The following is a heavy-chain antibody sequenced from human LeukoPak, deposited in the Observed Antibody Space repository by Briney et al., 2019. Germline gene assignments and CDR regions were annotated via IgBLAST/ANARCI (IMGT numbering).Heavy chain of an antibody. Sequence: GGSLRLSCAASGFTFSSYEMNWVRQAPGKGLEWVSYISSSGSTIYYADSVKGRFTISRDNSKNTLYLQMNSLRTEDTAVYYCAKDGNWQQQVPYYKDVWGKGTTVTISS. CDR1: GFTFSSYE. D-gene: IGHD6-13*01. CDR3: AKDGNWQQQVPYYKDV. CDR2: ISSSGSTI. J-gene: IGHJ6*03. V-gene: IGHV3-48*03.